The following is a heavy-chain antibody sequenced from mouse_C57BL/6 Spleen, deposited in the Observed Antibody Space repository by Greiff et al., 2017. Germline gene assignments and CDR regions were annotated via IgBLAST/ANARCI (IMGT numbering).Heavy chain of an antibody. V-gene: IGHV5-12*01. CDR3: ARGRYYAMDY. CDR1: GFTFSDYY. CDR2: ISNGGGST. J-gene: IGHJ4*01. Sequence: EVKLMESGGGLVQPGGSLKLSCAASGFTFSDYYMYWVRQTPEKRLEWVAYISNGGGSTYYPDTVKGRFTISRDNAKNTLYLQMSRLKSEDTAMYYCARGRYYAMDYWGQGTSVTVSS.